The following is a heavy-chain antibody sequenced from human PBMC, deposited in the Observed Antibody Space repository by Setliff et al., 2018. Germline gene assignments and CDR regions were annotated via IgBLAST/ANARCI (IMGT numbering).Heavy chain of an antibody. D-gene: IGHD2-15*01. V-gene: IGHV4-4*07. CDR2: LYTSGGT. CDR3: ARDRVVVLAGRRGFYFDY. J-gene: IGHJ4*02. Sequence: PSETLSLTCTVSGGSISSHYWTWIRQPAGKGLEWIGRLYTSGGTNYNPSLKSRVSMSLDTSKNQFSLKLSSVTAADTAVYYCARDRVVVLAGRRGFYFDYWGQGTLVTVSS. CDR1: GGSISSHY.